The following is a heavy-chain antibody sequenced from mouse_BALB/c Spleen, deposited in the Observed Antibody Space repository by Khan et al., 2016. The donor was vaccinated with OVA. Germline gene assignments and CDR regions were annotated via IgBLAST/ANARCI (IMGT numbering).Heavy chain of an antibody. V-gene: IGHV1-7*01. Sequence: VQLVESGAELAKPGASVKMSCKASGYTFINYWILWVKQRPGQGLEWIGYINPSTGYTKYNQNFKDKATLTADKSSSTAYMQLSSLTSEDSAVYYCARRGQGGDFDYWGQGTTVTVSS. J-gene: IGHJ2*01. CDR1: GYTFINYW. CDR2: INPSTGYT. CDR3: ARRGQGGDFDY.